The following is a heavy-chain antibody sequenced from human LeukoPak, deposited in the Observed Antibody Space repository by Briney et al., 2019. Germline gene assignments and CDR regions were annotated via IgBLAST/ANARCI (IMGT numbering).Heavy chain of an antibody. Sequence: PSETLSLTCTVSGGSISNYCWTWIRQPPGKGLEWIGYIYYSGSTNYNPSLKSRVTISVDTSKNQFSLKLSSVTAADTAVYYCARINYAGYYYGMDVWGQGTTVTVSS. CDR1: GGSISNYC. V-gene: IGHV4-59*01. CDR3: ARINYAGYYYGMDV. D-gene: IGHD3-16*01. CDR2: IYYSGST. J-gene: IGHJ6*02.